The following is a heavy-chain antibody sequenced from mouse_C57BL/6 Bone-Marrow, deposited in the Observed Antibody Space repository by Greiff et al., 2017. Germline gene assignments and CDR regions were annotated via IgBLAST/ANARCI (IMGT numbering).Heavy chain of an antibody. CDR1: GYTFPSYW. CDR3: TRSDGYYGVYAMDY. D-gene: IGHD2-3*01. Sequence: EVQLQQSGTVLARPGASVKMSCKTSGYTFPSYWMHWVKQRPGQGLEWIGAIYPGNSDTSYNQKFKGKAKLTAVTSASTAYMELSSLTNEDSAVYYCTRSDGYYGVYAMDYWGQGTSVTVSS. J-gene: IGHJ4*01. V-gene: IGHV1-5*01. CDR2: IYPGNSDT.